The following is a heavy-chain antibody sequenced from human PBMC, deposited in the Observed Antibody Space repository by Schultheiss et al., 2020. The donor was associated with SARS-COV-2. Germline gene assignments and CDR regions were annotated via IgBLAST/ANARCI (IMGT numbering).Heavy chain of an antibody. V-gene: IGHV1-2*04. CDR1: GYTFTGYY. CDR3: ARTTTVKKGSGMDV. J-gene: IGHJ6*02. CDR2: INPNSGGT. D-gene: IGHD4-17*01. Sequence: ASVKVSCKASGYTFTGYYMHWVRQAPGQGLEWMGWINPNSGGTNYAQKFQSWVTMTRDTSISTAYMELSRLRSDDTAVYYCARTTTVKKGSGMDVWGQGTTVTVSS.